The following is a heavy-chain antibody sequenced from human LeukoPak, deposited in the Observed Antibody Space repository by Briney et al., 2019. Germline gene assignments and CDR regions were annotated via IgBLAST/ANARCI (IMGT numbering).Heavy chain of an antibody. V-gene: IGHV4-59*01. CDR3: ARGNSGYDYAFDI. CDR2: IYSSGST. J-gene: IGHJ3*02. CDR1: GGSISSYH. D-gene: IGHD5-12*01. Sequence: SETLSLTCTVSGGSISSYHWSWIRQPPGKGLQWIGFIYSSGSTNYNPSLKSRVTISLDTSKNQFSPRVSSWTSADTAVYYFARGNSGYDYAFDIWGQGTMVTVSS.